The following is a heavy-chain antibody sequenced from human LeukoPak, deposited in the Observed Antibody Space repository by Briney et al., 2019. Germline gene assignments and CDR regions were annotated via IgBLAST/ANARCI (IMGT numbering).Heavy chain of an antibody. CDR2: ISSSSSYI. V-gene: IGHV3-21*01. CDR1: GFTLSSYS. CDR3: ARGGVIVFDY. Sequence: GGSMRPSCAAYGFTLSSYSMNWDRQAPGKGLEWVSSISSSSSYIYYADSVKGRFTISRDNAKNSLYLQMNSLRAEDTAVYYCARGGVIVFDYWGQGTLVTVSS. J-gene: IGHJ4*02. D-gene: IGHD3-16*02.